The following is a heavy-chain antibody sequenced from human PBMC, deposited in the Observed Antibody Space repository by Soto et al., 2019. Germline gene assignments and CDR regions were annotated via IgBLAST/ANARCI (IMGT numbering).Heavy chain of an antibody. CDR3: AREGYYDISGYPRYYYYGMDV. CDR1: GGSISGYY. J-gene: IGHJ6*02. CDR2: ISYSGGA. V-gene: IGHV4-59*01. D-gene: IGHD3-22*01. Sequence: SSEALSLTCTVSGGSISGYYCSWIRQPPGKGLEWIAYISYSGGANYNPSLRSRVTISVDRSKNQFSLTLSSVTAADTAVYYCAREGYYDISGYPRYYYYGMDVWGQGTTVT.